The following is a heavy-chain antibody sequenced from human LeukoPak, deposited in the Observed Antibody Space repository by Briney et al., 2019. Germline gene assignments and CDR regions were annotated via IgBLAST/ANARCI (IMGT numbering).Heavy chain of an antibody. CDR1: GFTFSDYS. CDR2: IGANSAI. Sequence: PGGSLRLSCAASGFTFSDYSMNWVRQAPGKGLEWVSYIGANSAIYYADSVKGRFTISRDNAKNSLSLQMNRLREDDTAVYYCAREGYYGAFDIWGQGTMVTVSS. CDR3: AREGYYGAFDI. V-gene: IGHV3-48*02. D-gene: IGHD3-10*01. J-gene: IGHJ3*02.